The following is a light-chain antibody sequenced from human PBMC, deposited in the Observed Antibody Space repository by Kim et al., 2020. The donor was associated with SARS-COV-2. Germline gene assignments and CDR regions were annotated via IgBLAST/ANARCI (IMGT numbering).Light chain of an antibody. J-gene: IGLJ3*02. CDR1: NIETKS. V-gene: IGLV3-21*01. Sequence: APGKTATISWGGNNIETKSVHWYQQKPGQAPILVIFVDSDRHSVIPERFSGSNSGNTAALTISRVEAGDEADYFCQVWDSASDQWVFGGGTKLAVL. CDR2: VDS. CDR3: QVWDSASDQWV.